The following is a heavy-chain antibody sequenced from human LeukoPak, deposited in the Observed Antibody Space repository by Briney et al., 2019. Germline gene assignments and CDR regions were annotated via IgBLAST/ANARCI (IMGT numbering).Heavy chain of an antibody. D-gene: IGHD6-13*01. CDR2: ISYDGSNK. V-gene: IGHV3-30*04. Sequence: GGSLRLSCAASGFTFSSHAIRWVRQAPGKGLEWVAFISYDGSNKYYADSVKGRFTISRDNSKNTLYLLMNSLRAEDTAVYYCALPTDSSSWYSPQYYFDYWGQGTLVTVSS. J-gene: IGHJ4*02. CDR3: ALPTDSSSWYSPQYYFDY. CDR1: GFTFSSHA.